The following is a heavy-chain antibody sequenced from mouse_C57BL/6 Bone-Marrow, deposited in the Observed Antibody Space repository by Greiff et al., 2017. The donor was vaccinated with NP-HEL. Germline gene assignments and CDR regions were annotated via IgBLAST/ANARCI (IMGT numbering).Heavy chain of an antibody. J-gene: IGHJ3*01. D-gene: IGHD1-1*01. V-gene: IGHV1-26*01. CDR3: AREFITTVVATDY. Sequence: EVQLQQSGPELVKPGASVKISCKASGYTFTDYYMNWVKQSHGKSLEWIGDINPNNGGTSYNQKFKGKATLTVDKSSSTAYMELRSLTSEDSAVYYCAREFITTVVATDYWGQGTLVTVSA. CDR1: GYTFTDYY. CDR2: INPNNGGT.